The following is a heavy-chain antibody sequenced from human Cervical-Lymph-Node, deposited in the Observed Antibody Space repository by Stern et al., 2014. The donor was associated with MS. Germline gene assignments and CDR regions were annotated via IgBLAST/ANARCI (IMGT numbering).Heavy chain of an antibody. D-gene: IGHD3-10*01. CDR3: ARAGRYSYGSGSFSVASYFDV. J-gene: IGHJ4*02. Sequence: QVTLQESGPALVKPTQTLTLTCTLSGLSLSASGMCVNWIRQPPGKALEWLARIDWDDEKYYNTSLKTRLTISKDTSKNQAVLTMTNMDPVDTATYYCARAGRYSYGSGSFSVASYFDVWGQGILVTVSS. CDR1: GLSLSASGMC. V-gene: IGHV2-70*15. CDR2: IDWDDEK.